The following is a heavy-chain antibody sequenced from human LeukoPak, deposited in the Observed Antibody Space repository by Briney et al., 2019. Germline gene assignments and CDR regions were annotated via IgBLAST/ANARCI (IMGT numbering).Heavy chain of an antibody. D-gene: IGHD6-13*01. J-gene: IGHJ6*03. V-gene: IGHV4-34*01. CDR2: INHSGST. CDR3: ARGRVSSSTWYSTYYYYFYMDV. CDR1: GGSFSGYY. Sequence: PSETLSLTCAVYGGSFSGYYWSWIRQPPGKGLEWIGEINHSGSTNYNPSLKSRVTISVDTSKNHFSLALISATAADTAVYFCARGRVSSSTWYSTYYYYFYMDVWGKGTTVTVSS.